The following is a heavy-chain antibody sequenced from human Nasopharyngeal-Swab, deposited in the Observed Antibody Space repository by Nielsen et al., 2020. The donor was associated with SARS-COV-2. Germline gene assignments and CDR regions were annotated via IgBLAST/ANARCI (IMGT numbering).Heavy chain of an antibody. CDR1: GGSISSYY. CDR2: IYYSGST. CDR3: ARQDYYGSGSYYFPDVFDI. Sequence: SETLSLTCTVSGGSISSYYWNWIRQPPGKGLEWIGYIYYSGSTKYNPSLKSRVTISVDTSKNQFSLKLSSVTAADTAVYYCARQDYYGSGSYYFPDVFDIWGQGTMVTVSS. D-gene: IGHD3-10*01. J-gene: IGHJ3*02. V-gene: IGHV4-59*13.